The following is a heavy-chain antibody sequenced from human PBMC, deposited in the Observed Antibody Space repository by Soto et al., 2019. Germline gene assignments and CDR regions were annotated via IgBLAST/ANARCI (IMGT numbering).Heavy chain of an antibody. Sequence: ASVKVSCKASGYTFTSYGISWVRQAPGQGLEWMGWISAYNGNTNYAQKLQGRVTMTTDTSTSTAYMELRSLRSDDTAVYYCARDRGYDLDCYYGMDVWGQGTTVTVSS. V-gene: IGHV1-18*04. D-gene: IGHD5-12*01. CDR2: ISAYNGNT. CDR1: GYTFTSYG. J-gene: IGHJ6*02. CDR3: ARDRGYDLDCYYGMDV.